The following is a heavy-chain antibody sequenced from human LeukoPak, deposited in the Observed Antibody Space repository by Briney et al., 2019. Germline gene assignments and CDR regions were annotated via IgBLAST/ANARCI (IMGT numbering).Heavy chain of an antibody. J-gene: IGHJ4*02. Sequence: GGSLRLSCAASGFTFSSYEMNWVRQAPGKGLEWLSYISNSGSSIHYADSVKGRFTISRDNAKNSLYLQMNSRRAEDTAVYCCVRGGGATYCWGQGSLVTVSS. V-gene: IGHV3-48*03. D-gene: IGHD3-16*01. CDR3: VRGGGATYC. CDR2: ISNSGSSI. CDR1: GFTFSSYE.